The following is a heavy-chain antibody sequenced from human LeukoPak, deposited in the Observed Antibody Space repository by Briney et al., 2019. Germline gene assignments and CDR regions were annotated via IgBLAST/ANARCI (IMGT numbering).Heavy chain of an antibody. Sequence: SETLSLTCAVYDGSFSGYYCSWIRQPPGKGLEWIGEINHSGSANYNPSLKSRATILLDTSKNQFSLNLSSVTAADTAVYYCARRPRGIIIKTWFDSWGQGTLVTVSS. CDR3: ARRPRGIIIKTWFDS. D-gene: IGHD3-10*01. V-gene: IGHV4-34*01. CDR1: DGSFSGYY. CDR2: INHSGSA. J-gene: IGHJ5*01.